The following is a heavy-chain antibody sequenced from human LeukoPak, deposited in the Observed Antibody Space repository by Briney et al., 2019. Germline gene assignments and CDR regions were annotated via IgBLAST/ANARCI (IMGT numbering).Heavy chain of an antibody. Sequence: PSETLSLTCTVSGGSISSSSYYWGWIRQPPGKGLEWIASIYYSGSTYYNPSLKSRVTISVDTSKNQFSLKLSSVTAADTAVYYCARVCWGGTYYYDSSGYDHPYYFDYWGQGTLVTVSS. CDR2: IYYSGST. J-gene: IGHJ4*02. CDR1: GGSISSSSYY. D-gene: IGHD3-22*01. CDR3: ARVCWGGTYYYDSSGYDHPYYFDY. V-gene: IGHV4-39*07.